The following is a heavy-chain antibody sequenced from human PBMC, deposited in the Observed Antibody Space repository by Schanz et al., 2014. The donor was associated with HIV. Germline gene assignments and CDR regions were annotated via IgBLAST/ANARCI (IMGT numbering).Heavy chain of an antibody. CDR3: ASGRRSGIGWRMDV. CDR2: IIPIIGTA. CDR1: GGTFSIYA. Sequence: QVQLVQSGAEVKKPGSSVKVSCKASGGTFSIYAISWVRQAPGQGLEWMAGIIPIIGTADYAQKFQGRVSMTADPSTNTAYMEMRGLRFEDTAVYYCASGRRSGIGWRMDVWGQGTTVSVSS. J-gene: IGHJ6*02. V-gene: IGHV1-69*01. D-gene: IGHD6-19*01.